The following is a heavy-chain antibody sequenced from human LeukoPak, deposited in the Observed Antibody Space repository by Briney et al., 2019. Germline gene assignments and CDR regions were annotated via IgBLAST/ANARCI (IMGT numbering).Heavy chain of an antibody. CDR1: GGSISSGSYY. CDR3: ARERPYYYDSSGYYDY. V-gene: IGHV4-61*02. CDR2: IYTSGST. D-gene: IGHD3-22*01. J-gene: IGHJ4*02. Sequence: PSQTLSLICTVSGGSISSGSYYWSWIRQPAGKGLEWTGRIYTSGSTNYNPSLKSRVTISVDTSKNQFSLKLSSVTAADTAVYYCARERPYYYDSSGYYDYWGQGTLVTVSS.